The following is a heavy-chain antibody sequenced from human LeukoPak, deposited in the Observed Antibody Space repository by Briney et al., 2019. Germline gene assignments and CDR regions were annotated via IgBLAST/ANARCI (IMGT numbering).Heavy chain of an antibody. J-gene: IGHJ4*02. CDR2: IYYSGST. V-gene: IGHV4-30-4*08. CDR3: ARVGSTAPADY. Sequence: TPSETLSLTCAVYGGSFSGYYWSWIRQPPGKGLEWIGYIYYSGSTYYNPSLKSRVTISVDTSKNQFSLKLSSVTAADTAVYYCARVGSTAPADYWGQGTLVTVSS. D-gene: IGHD2-21*02. CDR1: GGSFSGYY.